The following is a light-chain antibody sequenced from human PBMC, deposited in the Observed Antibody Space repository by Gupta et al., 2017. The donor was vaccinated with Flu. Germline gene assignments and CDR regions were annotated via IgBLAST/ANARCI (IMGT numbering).Light chain of an antibody. J-gene: IGLJ3*02. CDR2: EVS. CDR3: CSHAGSTFWV. Sequence: ALTLPASVAGSPGQSLTVSCTGTSSDVGAYNHVSWNQQYPGKAPKVIVYEVSKRPAGVSNRFSGSKSGNTASLTISELQEEDEADYYCCSHAGSTFWVFGGGTKLTVL. V-gene: IGLV2-23*02. CDR1: SSDVGAYNH.